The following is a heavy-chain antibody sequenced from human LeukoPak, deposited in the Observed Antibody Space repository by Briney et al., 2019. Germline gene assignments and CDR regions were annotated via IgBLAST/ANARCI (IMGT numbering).Heavy chain of an antibody. CDR3: VRDPSGWGMDV. Sequence: PGGSLRLSCVASGFTFSSYDMHWVRQGTGKGLEWVSDIGKAGDTYYADSVKGRFTISRENAKDSLYLQMNSRRAGDTAVYYCVRDPSGWGMDVWGQGTTVIVSS. CDR1: GFTFSSYD. J-gene: IGHJ6*02. CDR2: IGKAGDT. V-gene: IGHV3-13*01.